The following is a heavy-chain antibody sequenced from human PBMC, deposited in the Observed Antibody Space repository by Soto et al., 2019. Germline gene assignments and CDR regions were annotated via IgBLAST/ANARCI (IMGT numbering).Heavy chain of an antibody. CDR2: IYYSGST. CDR3: ARGSSGWYEQYYFDY. CDR1: GGSSRTYC. Sequence: PSEILSLICTVSGGSSRTYCWSWTRQPPGKGLEWIGYIYYSGSTNYNPSLKSRVTISVDTSKNQFSLKLSSVTAADTAVYYCARGSSGWYEQYYFDYWGQGTLVTVSP. J-gene: IGHJ4*02. D-gene: IGHD6-19*01. V-gene: IGHV4-59*01.